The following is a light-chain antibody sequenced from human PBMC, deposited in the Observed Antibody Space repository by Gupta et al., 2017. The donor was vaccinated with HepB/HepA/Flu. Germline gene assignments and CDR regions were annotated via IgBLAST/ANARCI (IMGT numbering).Light chain of an antibody. J-gene: IGLJ3*02. CDR3: QAWASTTAWM. V-gene: IGLV3-1*01. Sequence: SYELTQPPSVSVSPGQTASITCSGDRLGDTFACWYQQKPGQSPVIVIFEDYKRPSGIPERGSGSRSGTTETMSLVGTQAMDDSYSDCQAWASTTAWMFGGGTKLTVL. CDR2: EDY. CDR1: RLGDTF.